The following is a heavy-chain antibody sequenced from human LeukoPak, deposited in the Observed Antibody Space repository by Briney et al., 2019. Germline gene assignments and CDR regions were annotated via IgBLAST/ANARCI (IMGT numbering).Heavy chain of an antibody. CDR2: ISFDGNNK. D-gene: IGHD3-22*01. CDR1: GFTFSDYA. CDR3: VRGSSSGYYGYFQY. J-gene: IGHJ1*01. Sequence: GGSLRLSCVVFGFTFSDYAMYWVRQAPGKGLEWVAVISFDGNNKYYADSVKGRFTISRDNAKNTLYLQMNSLRAEDTAVYYCVRGSSSGYYGYFQYWGQGTLVTVSS. V-gene: IGHV3-30-3*01.